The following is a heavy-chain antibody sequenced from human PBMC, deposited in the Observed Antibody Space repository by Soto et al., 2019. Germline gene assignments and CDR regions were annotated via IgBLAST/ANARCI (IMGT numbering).Heavy chain of an antibody. CDR2: ISSSSSYI. Sequence: GGSLRLSCAASGFTFSSYSMNWVRQAPGKGLEWVSSISSSSSYIYYADSVKGRFTISRDNAKNSLYLQMNSLRAEDTAVYCCARDKDSSGWSAEYFQHWGQGTLVTVSS. J-gene: IGHJ1*01. CDR3: ARDKDSSGWSAEYFQH. V-gene: IGHV3-21*01. D-gene: IGHD6-19*01. CDR1: GFTFSSYS.